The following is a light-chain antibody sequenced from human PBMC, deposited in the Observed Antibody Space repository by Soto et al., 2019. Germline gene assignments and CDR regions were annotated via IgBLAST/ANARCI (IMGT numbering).Light chain of an antibody. CDR1: QSVRSN. CDR2: AAS. Sequence: ETVMTQSPVTLSLSPGERATLSCRASQSVRSNLAWYQQKPGQPPRLLIYAASTRATGIPGRFSGSGAGTEFTLTISSLQADDVATYYWQYYNSYSYTFGQGTKLEIK. J-gene: IGKJ2*01. CDR3: QYYNSYSYT. V-gene: IGKV3-15*01.